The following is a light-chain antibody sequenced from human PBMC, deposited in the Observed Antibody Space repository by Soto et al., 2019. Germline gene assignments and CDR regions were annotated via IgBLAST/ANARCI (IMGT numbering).Light chain of an antibody. CDR1: QTISSW. Sequence: DIQMTQSPSTLSGSVGDRVTITCRASQTISSWLAWYQQKPGKAPKLLIYNASTLKSGAPSRFSGSGSGTEFTLTISSLQPDDFATYYCQHYNSYSDAFGQGTKVDIK. J-gene: IGKJ1*01. CDR2: NAS. CDR3: QHYNSYSDA. V-gene: IGKV1-5*03.